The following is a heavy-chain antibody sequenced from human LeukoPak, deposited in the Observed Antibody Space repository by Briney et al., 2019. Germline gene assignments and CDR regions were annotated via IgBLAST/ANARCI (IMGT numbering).Heavy chain of an antibody. D-gene: IGHD1-1*01. CDR1: GGSISSSSYY. V-gene: IGHV4-39*01. Sequence: SETLSLTCTVSGGSISSSSYYWGWIRQPPGKGLEWIGRIYYSGSTYYNPSLKSRVTISVDTSKNQFPLKLSSVTAADTAVYYCASIETGTTRGDFDYWGQGTLVTVSS. J-gene: IGHJ4*02. CDR2: IYYSGST. CDR3: ASIETGTTRGDFDY.